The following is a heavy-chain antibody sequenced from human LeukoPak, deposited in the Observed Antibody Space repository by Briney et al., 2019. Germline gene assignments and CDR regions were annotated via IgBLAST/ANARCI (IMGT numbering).Heavy chain of an antibody. Sequence: PGGSLRLSCVASGFTFSSFRMHWVRQAPGKGLEYVSAITTDGGRTFYVNSVEGRFTVSRDNSKNTLYLQMGGLRTEDTAVYYCAREPAFGDLGYWGQGTLVTVSS. CDR3: AREPAFGDLGY. V-gene: IGHV3-64*01. CDR1: GFTFSSFR. D-gene: IGHD4-17*01. J-gene: IGHJ4*02. CDR2: ITTDGGRT.